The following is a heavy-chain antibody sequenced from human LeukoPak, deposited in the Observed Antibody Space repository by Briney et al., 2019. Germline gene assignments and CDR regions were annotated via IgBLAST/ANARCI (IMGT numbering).Heavy chain of an antibody. CDR2: ISAYNRNT. D-gene: IGHD5-18*01. J-gene: IGHJ4*02. V-gene: IGHV1-18*01. CDR3: ARDLSGYSYGQIDY. Sequence: ASMKVSCKASGYTFTSYGISWVRPAPGQGLEWMGWISAYNRNTNYAQKLQGRVTMTTDTSTSTAYMELRSLRSDDTAVYYCARDLSGYSYGQIDYWGQGTLVTVSS. CDR1: GYTFTSYG.